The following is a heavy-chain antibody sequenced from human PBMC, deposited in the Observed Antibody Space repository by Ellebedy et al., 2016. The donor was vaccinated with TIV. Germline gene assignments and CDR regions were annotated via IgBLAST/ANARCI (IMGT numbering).Heavy chain of an antibody. J-gene: IGHJ6*02. Sequence: GGSLRLSCAASGFTVSNNYMSWVRQAPGKGLEWVSVIYSGGSTYYADSVKGRFTISSDNSKNTLYLQMNSLRAEDTAVYYCERDLGYSSSSYHYYYYGMDVWGQGTTVTVSS. V-gene: IGHV3-53*01. D-gene: IGHD6-6*01. CDR2: IYSGGST. CDR1: GFTVSNNY. CDR3: ERDLGYSSSSYHYYYYGMDV.